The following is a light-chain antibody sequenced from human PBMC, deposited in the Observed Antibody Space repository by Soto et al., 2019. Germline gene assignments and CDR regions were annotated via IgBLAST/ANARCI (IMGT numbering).Light chain of an antibody. CDR3: QQYGSSPPIT. CDR1: QSVSSSY. Sequence: EIVLTQSPGTLSLSPGERATLSCRASQSVSSSYLAWYQQKPGQAPRLLIYGASSRATGIPDRFSGSGSGTDLTLTISRLEPEDFAVYYCQQYGSSPPITFGLGTRLEIK. J-gene: IGKJ5*01. V-gene: IGKV3-20*01. CDR2: GAS.